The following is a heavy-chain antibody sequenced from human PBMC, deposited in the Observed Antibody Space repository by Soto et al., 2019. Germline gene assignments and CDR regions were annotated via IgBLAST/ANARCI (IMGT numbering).Heavy chain of an antibody. J-gene: IGHJ5*02. CDR2: MNPDGSEQ. CDR3: TRDLTHDCGP. V-gene: IGHV3-7*04. CDR1: GFTFSDYW. Sequence: EVHLVESGGGLVQPGGSLRLSCAASGFTFSDYWMTWVRQTPGKGLEGVANMNPDGSEQYYLDSVKGRFTISRDNAKNSLYLQMNSLRGEDTAVYYCTRDLTHDCGPWGQGTQVIVSS. D-gene: IGHD2-21*01.